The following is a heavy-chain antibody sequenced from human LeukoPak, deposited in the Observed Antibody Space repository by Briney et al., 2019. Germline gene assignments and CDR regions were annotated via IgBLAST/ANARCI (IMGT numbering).Heavy chain of an antibody. CDR1: GFTFSSYW. D-gene: IGHD2-21*02. Sequence: PGGSLRLSCAASGFTFSSYWMSWVRQAPGKGLEWVANIKQDGSEKYYVDSVKGRFTISRDNAKNSLYLQMNSLRAGDTAVYYCARDHNCGGDCHDAFDIWGQGTMVTVSS. J-gene: IGHJ3*02. CDR2: IKQDGSEK. CDR3: ARDHNCGGDCHDAFDI. V-gene: IGHV3-7*01.